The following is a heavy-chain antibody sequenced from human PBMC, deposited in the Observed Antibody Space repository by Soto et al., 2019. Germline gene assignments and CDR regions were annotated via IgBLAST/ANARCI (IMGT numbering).Heavy chain of an antibody. CDR2: ISGDGGNK. CDR1: GLTFSSYA. V-gene: IGHV3-30-3*01. Sequence: QVHLVESGGGVVQPGKSLRLSCTASGLTFSSYAVHWVRQAPGKGLEWVSVISGDGGNKYFAESVRGRFLISIDNSKNKVYLQMNSLRHEDTAVYFCARRLTSTVSALGYWGQGTLVTVSS. CDR3: ARRLTSTVSALGY. D-gene: IGHD6-19*01. J-gene: IGHJ4*02.